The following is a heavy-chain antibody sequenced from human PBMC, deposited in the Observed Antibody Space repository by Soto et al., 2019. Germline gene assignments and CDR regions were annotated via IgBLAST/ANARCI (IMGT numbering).Heavy chain of an antibody. V-gene: IGHV5-51*01. Sequence: GESLKISCKGSGYSFTNYWIGWVRQMPGKGLEWMGIIYPGDSDIRYSPPFQGQVTISADKSVSTAYLQWSSLKASDTAMYYCASRSGYGEADASDIWGQGTMVTVSS. D-gene: IGHD5-12*01. CDR2: IYPGDSDI. CDR1: GYSFTNYW. J-gene: IGHJ3*02. CDR3: ASRSGYGEADASDI.